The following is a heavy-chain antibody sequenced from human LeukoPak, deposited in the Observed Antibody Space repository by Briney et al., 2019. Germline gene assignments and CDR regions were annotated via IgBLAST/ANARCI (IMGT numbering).Heavy chain of an antibody. CDR3: ARDSKVGATDLDY. Sequence: GGSLRLSCAASVFTFSSYSMNWVRQAPGKGLEWVSSISSSSSYIYYADSVKGRFTISRDNAKNSLYLQMNSLRAEDTAVYYCARDSKVGATDLDYWGQGTLVTVSS. V-gene: IGHV3-21*01. D-gene: IGHD1-26*01. CDR2: ISSSSSYI. CDR1: VFTFSSYS. J-gene: IGHJ4*02.